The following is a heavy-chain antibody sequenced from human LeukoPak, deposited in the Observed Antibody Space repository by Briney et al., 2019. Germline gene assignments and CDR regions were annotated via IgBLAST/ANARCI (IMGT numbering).Heavy chain of an antibody. CDR3: ARLSRDGYNSGFDY. J-gene: IGHJ4*02. V-gene: IGHV5-51*01. D-gene: IGHD5-24*01. Sequence: GESLKISCKGSGYSFTTYWIGWVRQMPGKGLEWMGIIYPGDSETRHSPSFQGQVTISADKSINTAYLQWSSLKASDSAMYYCARLSRDGYNSGFDYWGQGTLVTVSS. CDR2: IYPGDSET. CDR1: GYSFTTYW.